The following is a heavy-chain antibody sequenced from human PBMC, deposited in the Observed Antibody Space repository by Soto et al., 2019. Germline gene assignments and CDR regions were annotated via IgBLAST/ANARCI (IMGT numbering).Heavy chain of an antibody. CDR2: VYNSGNI. V-gene: IGHV4-59*11. Sequence: PSETLSLTCTVSGGSISSHYWGWIRLPPGKALQWIGYVYNSGNINYNPSLKSRVTISVDTSKNQFSLRLSSVTAADTAMYYCARVYCSGTSCYSFDSWGQGTLVTVSS. CDR1: GGSISSHY. J-gene: IGHJ4*02. CDR3: ARVYCSGTSCYSFDS. D-gene: IGHD2-2*01.